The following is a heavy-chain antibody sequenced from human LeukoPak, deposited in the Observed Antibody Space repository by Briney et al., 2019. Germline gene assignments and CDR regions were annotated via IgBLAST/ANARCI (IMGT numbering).Heavy chain of an antibody. J-gene: IGHJ4*02. CDR2: IIPIFGTA. D-gene: IGHD1-7*01. Sequence: SAKVSCKASGGTFSSDAISSVRQAPGQGLEWMGGIIPIFGTANYAQKFQGRVTITTDESTSTAYMELSSLRSEDTAVYYCASSSNWNYIMAYWGQGTLVTVSS. V-gene: IGHV1-69*05. CDR1: GGTFSSDA. CDR3: ASSSNWNYIMAY.